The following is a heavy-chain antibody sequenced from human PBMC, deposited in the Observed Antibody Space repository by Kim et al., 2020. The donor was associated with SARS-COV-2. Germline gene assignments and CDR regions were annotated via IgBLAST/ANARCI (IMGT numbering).Heavy chain of an antibody. Sequence: TNYAQKLQGRVTMTTDTSTSTAYMELRSLRSDDTAVYYCARGVEGGNGDYWGQGTLVTVSS. J-gene: IGHJ4*02. V-gene: IGHV1-18*01. CDR3: ARGVEGGNGDY. CDR2: T. D-gene: IGHD2-15*01.